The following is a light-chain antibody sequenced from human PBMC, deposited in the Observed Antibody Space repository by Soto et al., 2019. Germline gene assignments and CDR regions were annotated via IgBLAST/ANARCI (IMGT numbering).Light chain of an antibody. CDR2: DVS. CDR3: SSYTRSNTVL. Sequence: QSVLTQPASVSGSPGQSITISCTGTNNDVGAYNHVSWFQQHPGKAPKTMIYDVSNRPSVVSNRFSGSKSGNTASLTISGLQAEDEADYYCSSYTRSNTVLFGGGTQLTVL. CDR1: NNDVGAYNH. V-gene: IGLV2-14*03. J-gene: IGLJ3*02.